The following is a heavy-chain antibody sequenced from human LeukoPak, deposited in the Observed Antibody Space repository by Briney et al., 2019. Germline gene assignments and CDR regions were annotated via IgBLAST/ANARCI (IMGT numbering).Heavy chain of an antibody. Sequence: GGSLRLSCAASGFTFSSYWMNWVRQAPGKGLEWVANIKQDGSEKYYVDSVKGRFTISRDNAKNSLYLQMNSLRAEDTAVYYCARYSSSSNNGYYWGQGTLVTVPS. J-gene: IGHJ4*02. V-gene: IGHV3-7*01. CDR1: GFTFSSYW. CDR3: ARYSSSSNNGYY. D-gene: IGHD6-6*01. CDR2: IKQDGSEK.